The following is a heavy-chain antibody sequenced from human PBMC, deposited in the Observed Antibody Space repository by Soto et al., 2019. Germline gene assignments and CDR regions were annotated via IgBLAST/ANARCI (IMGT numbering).Heavy chain of an antibody. J-gene: IGHJ4*02. CDR2: VSSSSSYI. V-gene: IGHV3-21*01. CDR3: ARCMGFDGSGYAFFDS. D-gene: IGHD3-10*01. CDR1: GFTFSSYS. Sequence: GGSLRLSCAASGFTFSSYSMNWVRQAPGKGLEWVSSVSSSSSYIYYADSVKGRFTVSRDNAEKSLYLQMNSLRAEDTAIYYCARCMGFDGSGYAFFDSWGQGTLVPVSS.